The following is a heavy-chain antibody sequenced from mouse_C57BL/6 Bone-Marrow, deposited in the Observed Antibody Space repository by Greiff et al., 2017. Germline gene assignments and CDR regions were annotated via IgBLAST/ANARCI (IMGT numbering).Heavy chain of an antibody. Sequence: QVQLQQPGAELVMPGASVKLSCKASGYTFTSYWMHWVKQRPGQGLEWIGEIDPSDSYTNYNQKFKGKSTLTVDKSSSTADMQLSSLTSEDSAVYYGARLGGSSYWYFDVWGTGTTVTVSS. CDR3: ARLGGSSYWYFDV. CDR2: IDPSDSYT. V-gene: IGHV1-69*01. D-gene: IGHD1-1*01. J-gene: IGHJ1*03. CDR1: GYTFTSYW.